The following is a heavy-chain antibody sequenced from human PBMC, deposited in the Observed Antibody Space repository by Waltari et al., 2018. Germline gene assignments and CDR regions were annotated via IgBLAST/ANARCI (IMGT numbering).Heavy chain of an antibody. CDR2: IRSKDYGGTT. V-gene: IGHV3-49*04. CDR1: GFPFGGSV. D-gene: IGHD3-3*01. J-gene: IGHJ3*02. CDR3: TRDAGFGFDI. Sequence: DVQLVESGGGLVQPGRSLGLSCTTSGFPFGGSVFTRVSQAPGKGLEWVGFIRSKDYGGTTQYAASVKGRITISRDYSKSIAYLQMNSLKTEDTAVYYCTRDAGFGFDIWGQGTMVTVSS.